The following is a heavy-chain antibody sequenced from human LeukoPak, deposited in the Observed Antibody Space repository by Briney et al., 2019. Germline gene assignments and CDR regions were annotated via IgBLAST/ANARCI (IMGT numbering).Heavy chain of an antibody. CDR1: GFTVSNKY. V-gene: IGHV3-53*01. CDR2: IYSDGRT. D-gene: IGHD5-24*01. Sequence: PGGSLRLSCAASGFTVSNKYMTWVRQAPGKGLEWVSLIYSDGRTYYADSVKGRCTISRDNSKNTLYLQMNSLRAKDTAVYYCARGGRDGYNSATQFDDWGQGTLVTVSS. CDR3: ARGGRDGYNSATQFDD. J-gene: IGHJ4*02.